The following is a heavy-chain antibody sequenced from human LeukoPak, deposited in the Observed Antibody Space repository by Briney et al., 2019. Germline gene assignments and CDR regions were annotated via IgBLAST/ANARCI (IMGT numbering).Heavy chain of an antibody. V-gene: IGHV4-39*01. J-gene: IGHJ4*02. CDR2: IYYSGST. Sequence: SQTLSLTCTVSGVSISSSSYYWGWIRQPPGKGLEWIGSIYYSGSTYYNPSPKSRVTISVDTFKNQFSLKLSSLTAADTAVSDSAGSYIVREVPAGSGPFDYWGQGTLVTVSS. CDR3: AGSYIVREVPAGSGPFDY. CDR1: GVSISSSSYY. D-gene: IGHD2-2*01.